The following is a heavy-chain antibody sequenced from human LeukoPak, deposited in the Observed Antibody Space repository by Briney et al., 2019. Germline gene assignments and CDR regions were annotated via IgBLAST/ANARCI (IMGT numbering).Heavy chain of an antibody. CDR2: IIPIFGTA. D-gene: IGHD2-2*01. Sequence: ASVKVSCKASGGTFSCYAISWVRQAPGQGLEWMGGIIPIFGTANYAQKFQGRVTITADESTSTAYMELSSLRSEDTAVYYCARSQDYCSSTSCYLYYFDYWGQGTLVTVSS. CDR1: GGTFSCYA. CDR3: ARSQDYCSSTSCYLYYFDY. V-gene: IGHV1-69*01. J-gene: IGHJ4*02.